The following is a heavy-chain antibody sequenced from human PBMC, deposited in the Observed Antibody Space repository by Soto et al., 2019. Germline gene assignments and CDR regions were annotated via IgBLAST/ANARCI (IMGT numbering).Heavy chain of an antibody. CDR1: GCTFSSYA. CDR3: ARDEYYYGSGIGNHIYYYYGMQV. J-gene: IGHJ6*01. CDR2: IIPIFGTA. Sequence: ASVKVSCKASGCTFSSYAISWVRQARGQGLEWMGGIIPIFGTANYAQKFQGRVTITADESTSTAYMELSSLRSEDTAVYYCARDEYYYGSGIGNHIYYYYGMQVWGQGTTVNVS. V-gene: IGHV1-69*13. D-gene: IGHD3-10*01.